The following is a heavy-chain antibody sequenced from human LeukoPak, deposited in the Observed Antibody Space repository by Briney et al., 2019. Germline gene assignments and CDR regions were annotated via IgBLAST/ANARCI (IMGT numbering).Heavy chain of an antibody. V-gene: IGHV3-74*01. CDR2: IYSDGSTT. CDR1: GFTFSGYW. CDR3: ARISYDSSGNYDY. D-gene: IGHD3-22*01. J-gene: IGHJ4*02. Sequence: PGGSLRLSCAASGFTFSGYWMHCVRQAPGKGLVWVSGIYSDGSTTRYADSVKGRFTISRDNAKNTLYLQMNSLRAEDTAVYYCARISYDSSGNYDYWGQGTLVTVSS.